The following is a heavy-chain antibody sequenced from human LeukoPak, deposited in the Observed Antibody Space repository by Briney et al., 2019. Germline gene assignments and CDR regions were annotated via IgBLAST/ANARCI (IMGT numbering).Heavy chain of an antibody. D-gene: IGHD3-22*01. Sequence: SETLSLTCAVSGYSISSGYYWGWIRQPPGKGLEWIGSIYHSGSTYYNPSLKSRVTISVDTSKNQFSLKLSSVIAADTAVYYCARPNNYYDSSGYPKGWFDPWGQGTLVTVSS. CDR2: IYHSGST. J-gene: IGHJ5*02. CDR3: ARPNNYYDSSGYPKGWFDP. V-gene: IGHV4-38-2*01. CDR1: GYSISSGYY.